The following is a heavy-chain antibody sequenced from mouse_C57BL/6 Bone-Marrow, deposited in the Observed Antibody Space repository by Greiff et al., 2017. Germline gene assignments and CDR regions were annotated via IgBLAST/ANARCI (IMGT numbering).Heavy chain of an antibody. V-gene: IGHV1-74*01. CDR1: GYTFTSYW. CDR3: APSITTVVSYAMDY. Sequence: VQLQQPGAELVKPGASVKVSCKASGYTFTSYWMHWVKQRPGQGLEWIGRIHPSDSDTNYNQKFKGKATLTVDKSSSTAYMQLSSLTSEDSAVYYCAPSITTVVSYAMDYWGQGTSVTVSS. D-gene: IGHD1-1*01. J-gene: IGHJ4*01. CDR2: IHPSDSDT.